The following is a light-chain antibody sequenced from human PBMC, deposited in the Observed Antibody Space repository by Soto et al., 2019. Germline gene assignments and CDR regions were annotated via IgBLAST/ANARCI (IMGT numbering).Light chain of an antibody. V-gene: IGLV2-23*01. Sequence: QSALTQPASVSGSPGQSITISCTGTNSDVGTYNLVSWYQHLPGKAPKLIIYEGSKWPSGISSRFSGSKSGNTASLTISGLQAEDEADYYCFSYTGSRTVVFGTGTKLTVL. CDR2: EGS. CDR3: FSYTGSRTVV. CDR1: NSDVGTYNL. J-gene: IGLJ1*01.